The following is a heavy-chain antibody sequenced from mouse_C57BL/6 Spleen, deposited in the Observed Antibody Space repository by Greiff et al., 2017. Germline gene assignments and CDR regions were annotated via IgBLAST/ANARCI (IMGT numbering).Heavy chain of an antibody. CDR3: ARQVSTMVTTDYAMDY. D-gene: IGHD2-2*01. CDR1: GFTFSSYG. CDR2: ISSGGSYT. V-gene: IGHV5-6*01. J-gene: IGHJ4*01. Sequence: EVQRVESGGDLVKPGGSLKLSCAASGFTFSSYGMSWVRQTPDKRLEWVATISSGGSYTYYPDSVKGRFTISRDNAKNTLYLQMSSLKSEDTAMYYCARQVSTMVTTDYAMDYWGQGTSVTVSS.